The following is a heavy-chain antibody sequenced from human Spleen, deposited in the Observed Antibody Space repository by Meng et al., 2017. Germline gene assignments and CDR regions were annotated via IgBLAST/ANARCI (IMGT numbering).Heavy chain of an antibody. CDR1: DYTLTSDG. CDR3: ATRGNPYLNC. Sequence: QGQVVQSGAEVRKPGASVKVSCKVSDYTLTSDGFSWVRQAPGQGLQWMGWINIYNGITNYGRNFQGRVTLTTDTSTSTGYMELRSLTSDDTAVYYCATRGNPYLNCWGQGTLVTVSS. J-gene: IGHJ4*02. CDR2: INIYNGIT. V-gene: IGHV1-18*04.